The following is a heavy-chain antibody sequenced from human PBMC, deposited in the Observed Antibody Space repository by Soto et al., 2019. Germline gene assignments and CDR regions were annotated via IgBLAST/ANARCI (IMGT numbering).Heavy chain of an antibody. CDR2: IIPIFGTA. CDR1: GGTFISYA. J-gene: IGHJ4*02. CDR3: ATDCSGGSCYSGIDY. Sequence: QVQLVQSGAEVKKPGSSVKVSCKASGGTFISYAISWVRQAPGQGLEWMGGIIPIFGTANYAQKFQGRVTITADESTSTAYMELSSLRSEDTAVYYCATDCSGGSCYSGIDYWGQGTLVTVSS. D-gene: IGHD2-15*01. V-gene: IGHV1-69*01.